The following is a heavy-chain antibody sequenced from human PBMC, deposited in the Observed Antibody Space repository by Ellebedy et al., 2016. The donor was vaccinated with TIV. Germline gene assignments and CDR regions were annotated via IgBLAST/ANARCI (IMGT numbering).Heavy chain of an antibody. CDR1: GYTFTTYA. J-gene: IGHJ4*02. CDR2: INAGNGNT. D-gene: IGHD3-10*01. CDR3: ARVRKELLWFGELLD. Sequence: AASVKVSCKASGYTFTTYAMHXVRQAPGQRLDWMGWINAGNGNTKYSQKFQGRVTITRDTSASTAYMELSSLRSEDAAVYYCARVRKELLWFGELLDWGQGTLVTVSS. V-gene: IGHV1-3*01.